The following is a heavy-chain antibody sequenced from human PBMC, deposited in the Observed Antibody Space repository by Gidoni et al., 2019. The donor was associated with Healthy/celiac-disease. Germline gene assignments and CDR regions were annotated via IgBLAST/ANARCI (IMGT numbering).Heavy chain of an antibody. CDR2: ISSSSSTI. V-gene: IGHV3-48*02. D-gene: IGHD7-27*01. CDR3: ARETNWGSVLLFDY. CDR1: GFTFSSYS. J-gene: IGHJ4*02. Sequence: EVQLVESGGGLVQPGGSLRLSCAASGFTFSSYSMNWVRQAPGKGLEWVSYISSSSSTIYYADSVKGRFTISRDNAKNSLYLQMNSLRDEDTAVYYCARETNWGSVLLFDYWGQGTLVTVSS.